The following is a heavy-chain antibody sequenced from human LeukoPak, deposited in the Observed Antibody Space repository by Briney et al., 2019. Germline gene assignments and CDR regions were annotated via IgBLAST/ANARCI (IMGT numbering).Heavy chain of an antibody. V-gene: IGHV3-21*01. J-gene: IGHJ4*02. CDR2: ISSSSSYI. CDR3: ARDGYDILTGYYPYYFDY. Sequence: GGSLRLSCAASGFTFSSYSMNWGRQAPGRGLEWVSSISSSSSYIYYADSVKGRFTISRDNAKNSLYLQMNSLRAEDTAVYYCARDGYDILTGYYPYYFDYWGQGTLVTVSS. D-gene: IGHD3-9*01. CDR1: GFTFSSYS.